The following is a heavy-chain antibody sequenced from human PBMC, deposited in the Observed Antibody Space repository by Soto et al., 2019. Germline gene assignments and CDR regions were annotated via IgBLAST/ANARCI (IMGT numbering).Heavy chain of an antibody. D-gene: IGHD1-7*01. Sequence: SETLSLTCTVSGGSISSYYWSWIRQPPGKGLEWIGYIYYSGSTNYNPSLKSRVTISVDTSKNQFSLKLSSVTAADTAVYYCAREIGTTSYFDYWGQGTLVTGSS. V-gene: IGHV4-59*01. CDR3: AREIGTTSYFDY. CDR2: IYYSGST. J-gene: IGHJ4*02. CDR1: GGSISSYY.